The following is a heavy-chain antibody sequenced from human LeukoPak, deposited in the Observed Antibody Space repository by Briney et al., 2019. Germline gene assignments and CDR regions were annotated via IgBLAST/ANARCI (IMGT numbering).Heavy chain of an antibody. D-gene: IGHD3-10*01. J-gene: IGHJ1*01. Sequence: GGSLRLSCAASGFTFSSYSMNWVRQAPGKGLEWVSFIYSDNTHYSDSVKGRFTISRDNSKNTLYLQMNSLRAEDTAVNYCASLFYVFLCFGEVEVHMGGQGTLVTVSS. CDR3: ASLFYVFLCFGEVEVHM. CDR1: GFTFSSYS. V-gene: IGHV3-66*01. CDR2: IYSDNT.